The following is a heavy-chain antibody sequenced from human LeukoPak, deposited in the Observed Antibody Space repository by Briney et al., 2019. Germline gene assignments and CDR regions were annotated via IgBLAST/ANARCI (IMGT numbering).Heavy chain of an antibody. D-gene: IGHD4-17*01. Sequence: GGSLRLSCADSGFTFSSFAISWGCQAPGKGLEWVSAISGSAGSTYYADSVKGRFTISRDNSKNTLYLQMNSLRAEDTAVYYCTKVPTVTRRQNCFDPWGQGTLVTVSS. J-gene: IGHJ5*02. V-gene: IGHV3-23*01. CDR2: ISGSAGST. CDR3: TKVPTVTRRQNCFDP. CDR1: GFTFSSFA.